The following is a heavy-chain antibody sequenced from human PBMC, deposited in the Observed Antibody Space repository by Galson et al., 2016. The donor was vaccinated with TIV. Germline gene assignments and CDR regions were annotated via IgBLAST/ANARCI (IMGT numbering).Heavy chain of an antibody. J-gene: IGHJ4*03. CDR3: ARGNGYSYGYVY. D-gene: IGHD5-18*01. Sequence: SETLSLTCAVSGYSINSGFYWGWIRQPPGKGLEWIGAISFSGNTHYNPSLKSRVTISLDVAKNQFSLDLNSVTAADTAFYNCARGNGYSYGYVYWGQGTMVTVSS. CDR1: GYSINSGFY. V-gene: IGHV4-38-2*01. CDR2: ISFSGNT.